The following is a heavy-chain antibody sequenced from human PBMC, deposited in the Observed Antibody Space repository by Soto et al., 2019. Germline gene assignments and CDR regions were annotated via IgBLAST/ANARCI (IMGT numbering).Heavy chain of an antibody. CDR1: GDSVSSDNYY. CDR3: ARDIRGYSRAFDF. CDR2: VYSSGST. Sequence: QVQLQESGPGLVKPSETLSLTCTVSGDSVSSDNYYWTWIRQPPGKGLEWIGYVYSSGSTNYNPSLKSRVTISVDTSINQFSLKLTSVTAADTAMYFCARDIRGYSRAFDFWGQGTLVTVSS. J-gene: IGHJ4*02. V-gene: IGHV4-61*01. D-gene: IGHD5-18*01.